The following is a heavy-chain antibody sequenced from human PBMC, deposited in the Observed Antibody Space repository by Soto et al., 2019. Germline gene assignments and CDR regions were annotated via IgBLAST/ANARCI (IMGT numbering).Heavy chain of an antibody. V-gene: IGHV4-30-4*02. J-gene: IGHJ4*02. Sequence: SDTLSLTFTVSSGSISSGDYYWILIRHPPWKGLEWIGYIYYSGSTYYNPSLKSRVTISVDTSKNQFSLKLSSVTAADTAVYYCAGWELLRGVEYWGQGTLVTVSS. CDR2: IYYSGST. D-gene: IGHD1-26*01. CDR3: AGWELLRGVEY. CDR1: SGSISSGDYY.